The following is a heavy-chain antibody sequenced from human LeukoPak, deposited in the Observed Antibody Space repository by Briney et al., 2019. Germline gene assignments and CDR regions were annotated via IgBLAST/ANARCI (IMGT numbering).Heavy chain of an antibody. V-gene: IGHV4-61*02. CDR3: ARDPPRGTTVTHLGY. CDR1: GGSISSGSYY. J-gene: IGHJ4*02. CDR2: IYTSGST. D-gene: IGHD4-17*01. Sequence: SSETLSLTCTVSGGSISSGSYYWSWIRQPAGKGLEWIGRIYTSGSTNYNPSLKSRVTISVDTSKNQFSLKLSSVTAADTAVYYCARDPPRGTTVTHLGYWGQGTLVTVSS.